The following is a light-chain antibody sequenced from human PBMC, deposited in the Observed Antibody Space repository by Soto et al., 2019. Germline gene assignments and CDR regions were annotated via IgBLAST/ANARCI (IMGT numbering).Light chain of an antibody. Sequence: DIQMTQSASTLFATVGDTATVPSRASQSVSDWVAWYKQKPGEAPKLLSYDASALPRGVPSRFRGSGAWTKFTLTIASLQPDDFETYYCQQYETFSGTFGPGTKVDIK. CDR3: QQYETFSGT. CDR2: DAS. V-gene: IGKV1-5*01. CDR1: QSVSDW. J-gene: IGKJ1*01.